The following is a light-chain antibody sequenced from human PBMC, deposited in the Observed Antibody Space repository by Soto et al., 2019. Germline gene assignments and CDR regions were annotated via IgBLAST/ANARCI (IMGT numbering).Light chain of an antibody. V-gene: IGLV2-14*01. CDR1: SSDVGGYNY. CDR2: DVS. Sequence: QSALTQPASVSGSPGQSITISCTGTSSDVGGYNYVSWYQQHPGKAPKLMIYDVSNRPSGVSNRFSASKSGNTASLAISGLQADDEADYYCSSYTTSTSVVFGGGTKVNVL. CDR3: SSYTTSTSVV. J-gene: IGLJ2*01.